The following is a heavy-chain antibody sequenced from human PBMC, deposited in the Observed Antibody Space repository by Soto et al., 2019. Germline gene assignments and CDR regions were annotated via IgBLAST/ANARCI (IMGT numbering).Heavy chain of an antibody. CDR2: IYYSGST. D-gene: IGHD7-27*01. Sequence: SETLSLTCTVSGGSISSYYWSWIRQPPGKGLEWIGYIYYSGSTNYNPSLKSRVTISVDTSKNQFSLKLSSVTAADTAVYYCARRSWGSYAFDIWGQGTMVTVSS. CDR1: GGSISSYY. CDR3: ARRSWGSYAFDI. V-gene: IGHV4-59*08. J-gene: IGHJ3*02.